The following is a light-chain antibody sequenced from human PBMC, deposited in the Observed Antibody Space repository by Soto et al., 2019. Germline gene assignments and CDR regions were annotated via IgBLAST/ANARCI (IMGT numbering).Light chain of an antibody. V-gene: IGKV3-20*01. CDR2: GAS. CDR3: QQSGSSPWT. CDR1: QSVSRNY. J-gene: IGKJ1*01. Sequence: EIVLTQSPGTLSLSPGERATLSCRASQSVSRNYLVWYQQKPGQAPRLLIYGASSRATGIPDRFNGSGSGTDFTLTISKLEPEDFAVYYCQQSGSSPWTFDQGTKVEIK.